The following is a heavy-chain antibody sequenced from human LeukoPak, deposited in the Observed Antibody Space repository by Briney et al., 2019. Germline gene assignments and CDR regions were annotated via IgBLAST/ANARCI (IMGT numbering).Heavy chain of an antibody. CDR1: GFTFSSYG. CDR3: ARGRRACSSTTCYSWLDP. D-gene: IGHD2-2*01. Sequence: PGGSLRLSCAASGFTFSSYGMHWVRQAPGKGLEWVARIWHDGSNEYHADSVKGRFTISRDNSKNTLYLQMNSLRAEDTAVYFCARGRRACSSTTCYSWLDPWGQGTLVTVSS. CDR2: IWHDGSNE. V-gene: IGHV3-33*01. J-gene: IGHJ5*02.